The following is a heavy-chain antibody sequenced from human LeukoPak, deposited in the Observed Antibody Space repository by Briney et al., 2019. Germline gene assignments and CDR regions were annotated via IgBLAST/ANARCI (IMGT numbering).Heavy chain of an antibody. CDR3: AKPQRQLIRWVNFQH. Sequence: SETLSLTCTVSGGSIGNSRYYWGWIRQPPGKGLEWIGSIYYDGSTYYNLSLKSRVTISVDTSKNQFSLKLSSVTAADTAMYYCAKPQRQLIRWVNFQHWGRGTLVIVSS. CDR1: GGSIGNSRYY. CDR2: IYYDGST. J-gene: IGHJ1*01. D-gene: IGHD4-23*01. V-gene: IGHV4-39*01.